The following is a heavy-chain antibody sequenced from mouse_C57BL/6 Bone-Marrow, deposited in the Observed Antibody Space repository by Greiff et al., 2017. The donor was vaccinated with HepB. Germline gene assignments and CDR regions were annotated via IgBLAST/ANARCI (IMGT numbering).Heavy chain of an antibody. J-gene: IGHJ4*01. CDR2: IDPETGGT. CDR1: GYTFTDYE. D-gene: IGHD2-12*01. CDR3: TREDSFYAMDY. V-gene: IGHV1-15*01. Sequence: VQRVESGAELVRPGASVTLSCKASGYTFTDYEMHWVKQTPVHGLEWIGAIDPETGGTAYNQKFKGKAILTADKSSSTAYMELRSLTSEDSAVYYCTREDSFYAMDYWGQGTSVTVSS.